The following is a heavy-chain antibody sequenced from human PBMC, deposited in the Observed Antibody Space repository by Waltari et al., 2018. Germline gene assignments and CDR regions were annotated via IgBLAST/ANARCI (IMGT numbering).Heavy chain of an antibody. J-gene: IGHJ4*02. CDR1: GFTFSYFY. CDR3: ARSSGSYSELY. Sequence: QVQLVESGGGLVKPGGSLRLSCAASGFTFSYFYMSWIRQAPGKGLGWVSYISSSGSSIKYADSGKGRFTISRDKAKNSLYLQMNSLRAEDTAVYYCARSSGSYSELYWGQGTLVTVSS. D-gene: IGHD1-26*01. CDR2: ISSSGSSI. V-gene: IGHV3-11*01.